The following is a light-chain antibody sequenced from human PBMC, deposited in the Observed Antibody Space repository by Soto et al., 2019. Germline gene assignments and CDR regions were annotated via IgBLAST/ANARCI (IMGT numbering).Light chain of an antibody. CDR2: DAS. V-gene: IGKV3D-20*01. CDR1: QSVSTNY. CDR3: QQYGSSPS. J-gene: IGKJ4*01. Sequence: EIVLTQSPATLSLSPVERATLSCVASQSVSTNYLAWYQQKPGLAPRLLIYDASSRATGISDRFSGSGSGTDFTLTISRLEPEDFAVYYCQQYGSSPSFGGGTKVDIK.